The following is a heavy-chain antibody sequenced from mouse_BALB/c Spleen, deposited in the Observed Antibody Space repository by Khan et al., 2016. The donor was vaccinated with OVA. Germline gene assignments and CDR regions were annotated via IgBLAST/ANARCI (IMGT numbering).Heavy chain of an antibody. J-gene: IGHJ4*01. CDR2: ISSGGHYT. D-gene: IGHD1-2*01. CDR1: GFTFSSYG. V-gene: IGHV5-6*01. CDR3: ARSITTSKWDYYARDY. Sequence: EVELVESGGDLVKPGGSLKLSCAASGFTFSSYGMSWVRQTPDKRLEWVATISSGGHYTYFPDSVRGRFTISRDNAKNTLYLQMSSLKSEDTAMYYCARSITTSKWDYYARDYWGQGTSVTVSS.